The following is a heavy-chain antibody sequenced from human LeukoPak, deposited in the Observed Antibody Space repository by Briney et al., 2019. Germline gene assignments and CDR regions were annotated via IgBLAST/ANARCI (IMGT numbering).Heavy chain of an antibody. CDR3: AKDDTAMVIFDY. CDR2: ISGSGGST. Sequence: SCKASGGTFSSYAMSLVRQAPGRGLEWVSAISGSGGSTYYADSVKGRFTISRDNSKNTLYLQMNSLRAEDTAVYYCAKDDTAMVIFDYWGQGTLVTVSS. V-gene: IGHV3-23*01. J-gene: IGHJ4*02. D-gene: IGHD5-18*01. CDR1: GGTFSSYA.